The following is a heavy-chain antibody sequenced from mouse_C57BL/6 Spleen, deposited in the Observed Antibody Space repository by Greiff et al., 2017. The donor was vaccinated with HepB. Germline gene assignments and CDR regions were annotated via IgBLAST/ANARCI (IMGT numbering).Heavy chain of an antibody. CDR2: ISYSGST. D-gene: IGHD1-1*01. CDR1: GYSITSGYD. CDR3: ARGNYYGSSYWFAY. V-gene: IGHV3-1*01. Sequence: EVKLQESGPGMVKPSQSLSLTCTVTGYSITSGYDWHWIRHFPGNKLEWMGYISYSGSTNYNPSLKSRISITHDTSKNHFFLKLNSVTTEDTATCYCARGNYYGSSYWFAYWGQGTLVTVSA. J-gene: IGHJ3*01.